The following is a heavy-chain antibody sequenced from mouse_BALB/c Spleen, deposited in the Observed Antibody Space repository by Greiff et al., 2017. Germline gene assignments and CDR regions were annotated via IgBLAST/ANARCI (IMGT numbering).Heavy chain of an antibody. Sequence: DVQLVESGGGLVQPGGSLKLSCAASGFTFSSYTMSWVRQTPEKRLEWVAYISNGGGSTYYPDTVKGRFTISRDNAKNTLYLQMSSLKSEDTAMYYCARHRWDYFDYWGQGTTLTVSS. CDR3: ARHRWDYFDY. J-gene: IGHJ2*01. V-gene: IGHV5-12-2*01. D-gene: IGHD1-1*02. CDR1: GFTFSSYT. CDR2: ISNGGGST.